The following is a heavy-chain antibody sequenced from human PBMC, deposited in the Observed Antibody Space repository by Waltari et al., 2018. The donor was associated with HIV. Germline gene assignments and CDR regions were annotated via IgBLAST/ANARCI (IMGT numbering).Heavy chain of an antibody. CDR1: GFTFSSYS. J-gene: IGHJ4*02. CDR3: VRVEFGGYAYGY. V-gene: IGHV3-21*01. D-gene: IGHD5-12*01. CDR2: ISSTIIST. Sequence: EVHLVESGGGLVKPGGSLRLSCAASGFTFSSYSMNWVRQAPGKGLEWVSSISSTIISTSYADSVKGRFTISRDNAKNSLYLQMNSLRAEDTAVYYCVRVEFGGYAYGYWGQGTLVTVSS.